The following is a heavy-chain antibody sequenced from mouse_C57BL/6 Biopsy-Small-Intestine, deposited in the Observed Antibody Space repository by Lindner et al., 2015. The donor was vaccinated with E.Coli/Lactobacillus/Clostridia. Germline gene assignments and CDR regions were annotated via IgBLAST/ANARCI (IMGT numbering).Heavy chain of an antibody. J-gene: IGHJ4*01. Sequence: SVKVSCKASGYTFTSDGLSWVRQAPGQGLEWIGWITTYTGDSTYAEKFQGRVTMTTDTSTSTAYMELRSLRSDDTAIYYCARGQGRHYYGSGSFDCWGQGTLVTVSS. CDR2: ITTYTGDS. CDR1: GYTFTSDG. V-gene: IGHV1S134*01. CDR3: ARGQGRHYYGSGSFDC. D-gene: IGHD1-1*02.